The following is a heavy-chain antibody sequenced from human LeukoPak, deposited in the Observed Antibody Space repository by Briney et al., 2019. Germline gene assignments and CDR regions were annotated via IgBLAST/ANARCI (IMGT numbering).Heavy chain of an antibody. J-gene: IGHJ6*02. Sequence: GGSLRLSCVGSGFSFSDYYMNWIRQAPGKGLEWISYISNTGGTIIYADSVRGRFTISRDNAENALYPQMSSLRVEDTAVYYCATLYCSSTSCFHYYYGMDVWGQGTTVTVSS. CDR3: ATLYCSSTSCFHYYYGMDV. CDR2: ISNTGGTI. D-gene: IGHD2-2*01. CDR1: GFSFSDYY. V-gene: IGHV3-11*01.